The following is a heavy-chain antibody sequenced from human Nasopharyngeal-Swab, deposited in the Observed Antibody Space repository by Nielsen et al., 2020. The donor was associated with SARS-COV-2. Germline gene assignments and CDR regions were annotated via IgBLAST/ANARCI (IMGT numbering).Heavy chain of an antibody. Sequence: ASVKVSCKASGYTFTSYGISWVRQAPGQGLEWMGWISAYNGNTNYAQKLQGRVTMTTDTSTSTAYMELRSLRSDDTAVYYCARDESWAVAGGDACDIWGQGTMVTVSS. V-gene: IGHV1-18*01. CDR3: ARDESWAVAGGDACDI. CDR2: ISAYNGNT. CDR1: GYTFTSYG. J-gene: IGHJ3*02. D-gene: IGHD6-19*01.